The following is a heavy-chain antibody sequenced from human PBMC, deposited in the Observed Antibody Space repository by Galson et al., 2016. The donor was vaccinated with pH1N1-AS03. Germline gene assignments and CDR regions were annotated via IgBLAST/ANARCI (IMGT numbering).Heavy chain of an antibody. CDR2: IDWDDDK. CDR1: GFSLPTDDMC. Sequence: PALVKPPQTLTLTCTFSGFSLPTDDMCVSWLRQPPGKALEWLARIDWDDDKYYSASLKTRLTISKDTSKNQVVLTMTNVDPVDTATYYCARTRTYYYGSIGWGQGTLVTVSS. J-gene: IGHJ4*02. CDR3: ARTRTYYYGSIG. V-gene: IGHV2-70*11. D-gene: IGHD3-10*01.